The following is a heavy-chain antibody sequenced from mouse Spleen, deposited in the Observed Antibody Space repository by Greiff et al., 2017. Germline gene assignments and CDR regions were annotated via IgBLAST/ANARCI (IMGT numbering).Heavy chain of an antibody. CDR1: GYTFTSYW. Sequence: QVQLQQPGAELVKPGASVKLSCKASGYTFTSYWMHWVKQRPGQGLEWIGMIHPNSGSTNYNEKFKSKATLTVDKSSSTAYMQLSSLTSEDSAVYYCARIDDGYYVRAMDYWGQGTSVTVSS. CDR2: IHPNSGST. J-gene: IGHJ4*01. V-gene: IGHV1-64*01. D-gene: IGHD2-3*01. CDR3: ARIDDGYYVRAMDY.